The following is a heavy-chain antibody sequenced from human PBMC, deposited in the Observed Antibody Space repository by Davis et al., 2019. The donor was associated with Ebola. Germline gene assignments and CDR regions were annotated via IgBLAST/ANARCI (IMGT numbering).Heavy chain of an antibody. CDR3: ARAITMIVAGWFDP. CDR2: FSAYNGNT. CDR1: GYTFTSYG. D-gene: IGHD3-22*01. V-gene: IGHV1-18*01. Sequence: ASVKVSCKASGYTFTSYGINWVRQPPGHGLEWMGWFSAYNGNTNYAQKLQGRVTMTTDTSTSTAYMELRSLRSDDTAVYYCARAITMIVAGWFDPWGQGTLVTVSS. J-gene: IGHJ5*02.